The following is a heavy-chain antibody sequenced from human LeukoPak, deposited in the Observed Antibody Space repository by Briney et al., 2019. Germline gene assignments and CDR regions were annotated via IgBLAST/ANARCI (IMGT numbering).Heavy chain of an antibody. CDR3: ARSRLVVVVAATQGFDP. CDR1: GYTFTGYY. J-gene: IGHJ5*02. D-gene: IGHD2-15*01. Sequence: ASVKVSCKASGYTFTGYYMHWVRQAPGQGLEWMGWINPNSGGTNYAQKFQGRVTMTRDTSISTAYMELSRLRSDDTAVYYCARSRLVVVVAATQGFDPWGQRTLVTVSS. V-gene: IGHV1-2*02. CDR2: INPNSGGT.